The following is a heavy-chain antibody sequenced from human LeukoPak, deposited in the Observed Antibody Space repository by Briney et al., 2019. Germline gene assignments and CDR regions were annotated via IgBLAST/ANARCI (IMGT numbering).Heavy chain of an antibody. CDR3: AKLSGSANCCEDY. D-gene: IGHD2-2*01. J-gene: IGHJ4*02. CDR2: ISGGST. V-gene: IGHV3-23*01. CDR1: GFTFSSYW. Sequence: PGGSLRLSCAASGFTFSSYWMHWVRQAPGRGLEWVSTISGGSTYHADSVKGRFTISRDNSKNTLYLQMNSLRAEDTAVYYCAKLSGSANCCEDYWGQGTLVTVSS.